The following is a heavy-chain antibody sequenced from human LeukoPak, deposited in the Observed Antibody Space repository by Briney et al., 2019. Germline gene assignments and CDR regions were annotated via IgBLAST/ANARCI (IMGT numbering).Heavy chain of an antibody. CDR1: GFTFSSYG. CDR3: ARGDYSSSWYCDF. CDR2: ISYDGSNK. D-gene: IGHD6-13*01. V-gene: IGHV3-30*03. J-gene: IGHJ4*02. Sequence: GRSLRLSCAASGFTFSSYGMHWVRQDPGKGLEWVAVISYDGSNKYYADSVKGRFTISRDNSKNTLYLQMNSLRVEDTAVYYCARGDYSSSWYCDFWGQGTPVTVSS.